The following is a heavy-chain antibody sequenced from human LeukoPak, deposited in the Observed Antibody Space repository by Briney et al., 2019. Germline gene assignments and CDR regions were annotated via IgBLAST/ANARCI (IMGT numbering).Heavy chain of an antibody. J-gene: IGHJ4*02. CDR2: IHTSGGT. CDR1: GGSISSYH. D-gene: IGHD2-15*01. CDR3: ARDGCSGGSCLTQGFDY. V-gene: IGHV4-4*08. Sequence: NPSETLSLTCTVSGGSISSYHWNWIRQPPGKGPEWIGYIHTSGGTFYSPSLKSRVTISVDTSKNQFSLQLNSVTPEDTAVYYCARDGCSGGSCLTQGFDYWGQGTLVTVSS.